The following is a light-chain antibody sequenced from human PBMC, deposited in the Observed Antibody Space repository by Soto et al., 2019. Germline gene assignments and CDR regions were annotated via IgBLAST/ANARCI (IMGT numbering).Light chain of an antibody. V-gene: IGLV2-14*03. J-gene: IGLJ1*01. Sequence: QSALTQPASVSGSPGQSVSISCTGTSSDVGAYNYDSWYQQHHPGEAPKLIIYDVSHRHSGVSNLFSGSTSGNTASLTISGLQTEDDADYYFSSYTSATTHVFGTGTKLTVL. CDR1: SSDVGAYNY. CDR3: SSYTSATTHV. CDR2: DVS.